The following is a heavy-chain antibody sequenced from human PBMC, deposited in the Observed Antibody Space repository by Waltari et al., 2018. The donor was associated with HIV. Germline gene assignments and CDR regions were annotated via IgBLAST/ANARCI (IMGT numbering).Heavy chain of an antibody. Sequence: EVQLVESGGGLVQPGGSLRLSCAVSGFTFSSYSMSWVRQAPGKGLEWVSYIIGSSSTIYYTDSVKGRFTISRDNAKNSLYLQMNSLRAEDTAVYYCARVVYDSSGYWFAYWGQGTLVTVSS. CDR3: ARVVYDSSGYWFAY. CDR1: GFTFSSYS. J-gene: IGHJ4*02. CDR2: IIGSSSTI. D-gene: IGHD3-22*01. V-gene: IGHV3-48*01.